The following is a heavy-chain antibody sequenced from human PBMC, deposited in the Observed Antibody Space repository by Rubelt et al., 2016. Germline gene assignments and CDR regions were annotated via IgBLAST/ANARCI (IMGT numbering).Heavy chain of an antibody. CDR3: ARRVRYSYGFGFDY. CDR1: GGSFSGYY. CDR2: INNSGST. V-gene: IGHV4-34*01. J-gene: IGHJ4*02. Sequence: QVQLQQWGAGLLKPSETLSLTCAVYGGSFSGYYWSWIRQPPGKGLEWIGEINNSGSTNYNPSLKSRVTISVDTSKNQFSLKLSSVTAADTAVYYCARRVRYSYGFGFDYWGQGTLVTVSS. D-gene: IGHD5-18*01.